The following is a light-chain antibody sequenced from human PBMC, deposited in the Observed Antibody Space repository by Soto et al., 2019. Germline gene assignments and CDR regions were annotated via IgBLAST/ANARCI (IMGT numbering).Light chain of an antibody. CDR2: AAS. V-gene: IGKV3-20*01. CDR3: QQYGSPPWA. J-gene: IGKJ1*01. Sequence: IVLTQSPGTLSLSPGERATLSCRPSQSVGSNFLAWYQQKRGQAPRILIYAASNRASGIPYRFSGSGPGSDFSVNVRRLEPEDFAVYYCQQYGSPPWAFGQGTRVEI. CDR1: QSVGSNF.